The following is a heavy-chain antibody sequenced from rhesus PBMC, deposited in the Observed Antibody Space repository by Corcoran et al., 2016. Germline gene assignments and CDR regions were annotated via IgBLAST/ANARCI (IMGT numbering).Heavy chain of an antibody. D-gene: IGHD4-23*01. CDR3: AKGGKGYSNYGYLDY. CDR1: GFTFSSYG. CDR2: INRGGGST. V-gene: IGHV3S5*01. Sequence: EVQLVETGGGLVQPGGSLKLSCAASGFTFSSYGMSWVRQAPGKVLEWVSAINRGGGSTYYADPVKGRLTITRKNSKNTLSLQMSSLRAEETAVYYCAKGGKGYSNYGYLDYWGQGVLVTVSS. J-gene: IGHJ4*01.